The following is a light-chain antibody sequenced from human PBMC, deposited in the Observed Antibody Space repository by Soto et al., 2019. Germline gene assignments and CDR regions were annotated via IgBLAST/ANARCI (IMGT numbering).Light chain of an antibody. CDR3: QQRSNWLFS. V-gene: IGKV3-11*01. J-gene: IGKJ4*01. Sequence: EIVLTQSPATLSLSPGERATLSCRASQSVSSSLAWYQQKPGQAPRLLIYDASNSATGIPARFSGSGSGTDFTLTISSLEPEDFAVYYCQQRSNWLFSFGGGTKVESK. CDR2: DAS. CDR1: QSVSSS.